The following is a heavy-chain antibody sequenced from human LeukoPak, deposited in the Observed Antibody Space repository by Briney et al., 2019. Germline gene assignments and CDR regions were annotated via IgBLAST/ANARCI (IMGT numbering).Heavy chain of an antibody. V-gene: IGHV3-21*04. CDR1: GLTFSSYS. J-gene: IGHJ4*02. D-gene: IGHD3-22*01. CDR3: ARENTYYYDSSGYLDY. CDR2: ISSSSSYI. Sequence: GGSLRLSCAASGLTFSSYSMNWVRQAPGKGLEWVSSISSSSSYIYYADSVKGRFTISRDNAKNSLYLQMNSLRAEDTAVYYCARENTYYYDSSGYLDYWGQGTLVTVSS.